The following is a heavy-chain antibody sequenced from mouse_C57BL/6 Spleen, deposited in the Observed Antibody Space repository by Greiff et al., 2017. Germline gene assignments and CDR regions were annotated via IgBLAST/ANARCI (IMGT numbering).Heavy chain of an antibody. V-gene: IGHV1-82*01. CDR2: IYPGNGDT. CDR1: GYAFSSSW. J-gene: IGHJ1*03. D-gene: IGHD1-1*01. Sequence: QVQLKQSGPELVKPGASVKISCKASGYAFSSSWMNWVKQRPGKGLEWIGRIYPGNGDTNYNGKFKGKATLTADKSSSTAYVQLSSLTSEESAVYCCATIGYGSSYGYFDVWGTGTTVTVSS. CDR3: ATIGYGSSYGYFDV.